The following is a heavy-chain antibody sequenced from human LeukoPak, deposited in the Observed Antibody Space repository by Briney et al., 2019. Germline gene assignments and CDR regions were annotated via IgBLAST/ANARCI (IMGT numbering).Heavy chain of an antibody. V-gene: IGHV4-39*01. Sequence: PSETLSLTCIVSGASISTNTHYWGWVRQPPGKGLEWIASIHHTGTPYYNPSLKSRVTISGDTSKNQFSLKLTSVTAADTAVYYCARQSSSLSQFDSWGQGTLVTVSP. J-gene: IGHJ4*02. CDR2: IHHTGTP. CDR3: ARQSSSLSQFDS. CDR1: GASISTNTHY. D-gene: IGHD2-2*01.